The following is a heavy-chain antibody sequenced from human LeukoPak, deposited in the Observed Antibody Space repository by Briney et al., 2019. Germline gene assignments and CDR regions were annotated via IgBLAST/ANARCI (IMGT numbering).Heavy chain of an antibody. J-gene: IGHJ3*02. CDR2: INPNSGGT. CDR3: ARGDSSGEKASDAFDI. CDR1: GYTFTGYY. D-gene: IGHD3-22*01. V-gene: IGHV1-2*02. Sequence: ASVKVSCKASGYTFTGYYMHWVRQAPGQGLEWMGWINPNSGGTNYAQKFQGGVTMTRDTSISTAYMELSRLRSDDTAVYYCARGDSSGEKASDAFDIWGQGTMVTVSS.